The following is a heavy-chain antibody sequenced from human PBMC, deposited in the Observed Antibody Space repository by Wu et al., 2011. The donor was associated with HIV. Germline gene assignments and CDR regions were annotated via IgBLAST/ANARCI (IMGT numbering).Heavy chain of an antibody. CDR1: GGTFSSSA. CDR2: IIPILGAV. J-gene: IGHJ4*02. D-gene: IGHD2-8*01. Sequence: QVQLVQSGAEVKKPGSSVKVSCKTSGGTFSSSAISWVRQAPGQGLEWMGRIIPILGAVNYAQKFQGRVTIIADESTGTAYMDLGSLRTDDTAIYYCARQKGVDTYFDFWGQGTLATVSS. V-gene: IGHV1-69*15. CDR3: ARQKGVDTYFDF.